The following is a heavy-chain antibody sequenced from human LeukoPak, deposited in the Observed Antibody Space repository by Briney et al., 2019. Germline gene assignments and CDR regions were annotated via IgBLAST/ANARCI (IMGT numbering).Heavy chain of an antibody. V-gene: IGHV4-34*01. D-gene: IGHD3-22*01. Sequence: PSETLSLTCAVYGGSFSGYYWSWIRQPPGKGLEWIGEINHSGSTNYNPSLKSRVTISVDTSKNQFSLKLSSVTAADTAVYYCASSYYDSSGYYPPGEYFQHWGQGTLVTVSS. J-gene: IGHJ1*01. CDR1: GGSFSGYY. CDR3: ASSYYDSSGYYPPGEYFQH. CDR2: INHSGST.